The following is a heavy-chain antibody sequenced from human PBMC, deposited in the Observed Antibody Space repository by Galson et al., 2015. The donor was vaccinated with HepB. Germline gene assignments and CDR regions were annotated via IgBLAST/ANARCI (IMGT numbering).Heavy chain of an antibody. D-gene: IGHD3-10*01. J-gene: IGHJ5*02. Sequence: PALVKPTQTLTLTCTFSGFSLSTSGVGVGWIRQPPGKALEWLALIYWDDGKRYSPSLKSRLTITKDTSKNQVVLTMTNMDPVDTATYYCAHIRARYYGSGIPIDPWGQGTLVTVSS. V-gene: IGHV2-5*02. CDR1: GFSLSTSGVG. CDR3: AHIRARYYGSGIPIDP. CDR2: IYWDDGK.